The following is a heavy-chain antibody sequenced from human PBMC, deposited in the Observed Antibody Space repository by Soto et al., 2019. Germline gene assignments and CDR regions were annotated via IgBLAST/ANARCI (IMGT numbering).Heavy chain of an antibody. Sequence: EVQLVESGGGLVQPGGSLRLSCAASGFTFSSYSMNWVRQAPGKGLEWVSYISSSSSTIYYADSVKGRFTISRDNAKNSLYLQMNSLRAEDTVVYYCARGIAAATFDYWGQGTLVTVSS. CDR3: ARGIAAATFDY. V-gene: IGHV3-48*01. CDR1: GFTFSSYS. J-gene: IGHJ4*02. CDR2: ISSSSSTI. D-gene: IGHD6-13*01.